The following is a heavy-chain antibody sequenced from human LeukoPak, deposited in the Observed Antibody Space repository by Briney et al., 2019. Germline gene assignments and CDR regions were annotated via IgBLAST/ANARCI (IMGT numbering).Heavy chain of an antibody. D-gene: IGHD1-26*01. CDR1: GFAFINAW. CDR3: TTDGVGIEGATFDY. CDR2: IKAKPHGGTT. V-gene: IGHV3-15*01. J-gene: IGHJ4*02. Sequence: GGSLRLSCAASGFAFINAWMAWVRQAPGKGLEWVGRIKAKPHGGTTDYAAPVKGRFTISRDDSKNTLYLQMNSLKTEDTAVYYCTTDGVGIEGATFDYWGQGILVTVSS.